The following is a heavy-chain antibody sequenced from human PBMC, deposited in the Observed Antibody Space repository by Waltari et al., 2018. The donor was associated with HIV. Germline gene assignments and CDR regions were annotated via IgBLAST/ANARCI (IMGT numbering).Heavy chain of an antibody. D-gene: IGHD3-16*02. CDR3: ARGYIWGSYRYFDY. CDR1: GYSFLNYQ. J-gene: IGHJ4*02. Sequence: QVRLVQSGHEVKKPGASVKVSCKTSGYSFLNYQVAWVRQAPGQGLEWMGVITRYIDKPNFTQKSQGRVTLSADAATSTVYMELRSLRVDDTATYYCARGYIWGSYRYFDYWGQGIQVTVS. CDR2: ITRYIDKP. V-gene: IGHV1-18*01.